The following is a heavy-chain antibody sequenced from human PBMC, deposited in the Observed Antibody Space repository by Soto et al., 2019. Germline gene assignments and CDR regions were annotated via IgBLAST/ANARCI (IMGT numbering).Heavy chain of an antibody. V-gene: IGHV4-59*08. CDR3: ASPRRGGGESGY. D-gene: IGHD3-10*01. CDR2: IYYSGST. Sequence: QVQLQESGPGLVKPSETLSLTCTVSGGSISSYYWSWIRQPPGKGLEWIGYIYYSGSTNYNPSLKRRVTLTVDQSKNQFSPEVSCGRAADTGGDYRASPRRGGGESGYWGQGTLVTVSS. J-gene: IGHJ4*02. CDR1: GGSISSYY.